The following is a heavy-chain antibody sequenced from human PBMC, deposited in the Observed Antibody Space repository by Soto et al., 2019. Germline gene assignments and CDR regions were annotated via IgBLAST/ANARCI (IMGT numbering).Heavy chain of an antibody. V-gene: IGHV4-59*02. D-gene: IGHD1-1*01. J-gene: IGHJ4*02. CDR1: GASVSSYY. Sequence: QVQLQEPGPGLVKTSETMSLTCTASGASVSSYYWSWIRQPPGKGLEWIGHIYNGGRTNYNPSLNSRFIISVDMSNNQFSLKLTSVTAADTAVYYCARTTGGPGFDFWGQGALVTVSS. CDR2: IYNGGRT. CDR3: ARTTGGPGFDF.